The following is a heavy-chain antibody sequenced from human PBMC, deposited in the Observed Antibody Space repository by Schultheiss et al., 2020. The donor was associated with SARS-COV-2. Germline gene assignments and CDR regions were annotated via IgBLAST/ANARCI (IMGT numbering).Heavy chain of an antibody. CDR1: GGTFSSYA. CDR3: ARANYGMDV. CDR2: INPNSGGT. Sequence: SVKVSCKASGGTFSSYAISWVRQAPGQGLEWMGGINPNSGGTNYAQKLQGRVTLSADESTGTAYMELSSLRSGDTAVYYCARANYGMDVWGQGTTVTVSS. V-gene: IGHV1-69*13. J-gene: IGHJ6*02.